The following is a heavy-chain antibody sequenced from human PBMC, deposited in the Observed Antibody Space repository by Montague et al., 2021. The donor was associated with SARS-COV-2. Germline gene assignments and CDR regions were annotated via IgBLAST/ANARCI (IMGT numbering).Heavy chain of an antibody. CDR3: ARIRRVDDYVWGSYRYAPFDY. V-gene: IGHV2-5*02. J-gene: IGHJ4*02. CDR2: IYWDDDK. D-gene: IGHD3-16*02. Sequence: PALVKPTQTLTLTCTFSGFSLSTSGVGVGWIRQPPGKALEWLALIYWDDDKRYSPSLKSRLTITKDTSKNQVVLTMTNMDPVDTATYYCARIRRVDDYVWGSYRYAPFDYWGQGTLVTVSS. CDR1: GFSLSTSGVG.